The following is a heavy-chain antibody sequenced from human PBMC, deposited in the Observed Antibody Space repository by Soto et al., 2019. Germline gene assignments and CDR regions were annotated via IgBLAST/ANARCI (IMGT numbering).Heavy chain of an antibody. CDR2: ISSSSSYI. D-gene: IGHD2-2*01. J-gene: IGHJ6*03. CDR1: GFTFSSYS. CDR3: ARDIVVVRYYYYYMDV. V-gene: IGHV3-21*01. Sequence: PGGSLRLSCAASGFTFSSYSMNWVRQAPGKGLEWVSSISSSSSYIYYADSVKGRFTISRDNAKNSLYLQMNSLRAEDTAVYYCARDIVVVRYYYYYMDVWGKGTTVTVSS.